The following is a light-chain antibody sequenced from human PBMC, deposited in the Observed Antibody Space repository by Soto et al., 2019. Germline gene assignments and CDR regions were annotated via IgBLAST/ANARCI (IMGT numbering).Light chain of an antibody. CDR1: QSVNRN. CDR3: QQYNNWPLT. Sequence: EIVMTQSPATLSVSPGERATLSCRASQSVNRNLAWYQHKPGQTPRLLICDASSRANGIPARFSGSVSGTDFTLTISSLQSEDFAVYYCQQYNNWPLTFGGGTNVEIK. V-gene: IGKV3-15*01. J-gene: IGKJ4*01. CDR2: DAS.